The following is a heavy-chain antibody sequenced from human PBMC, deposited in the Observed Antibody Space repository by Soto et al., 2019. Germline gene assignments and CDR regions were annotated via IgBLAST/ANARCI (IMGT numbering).Heavy chain of an antibody. V-gene: IGHV3-7*01. CDR2: IKQDGSEK. Sequence: EVQLVESGGGLVQPGGSLRLSCAASGFTFSNYWMSWVRQAPGKGLEWVANIKQDGSEKYYVDSVKGRFTISRDNAKNSLYLQMNSLSAEDTAVYYCAAGGTFDIWGQGTMVTVSS. CDR3: AAGGTFDI. J-gene: IGHJ3*02. D-gene: IGHD3-10*01. CDR1: GFTFSNYW.